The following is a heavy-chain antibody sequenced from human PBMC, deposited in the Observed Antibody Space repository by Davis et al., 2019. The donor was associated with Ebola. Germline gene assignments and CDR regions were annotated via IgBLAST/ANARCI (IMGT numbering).Heavy chain of an antibody. CDR2: IYYSGST. V-gene: IGHV4-39*07. D-gene: IGHD1-7*01. Sequence: SETLSLTCTVSGGSISSSSYYWGWIRQPPGKGLEWIGSIYYSGSTNYNPSLKSRVTISVDTSKNQFSLKLSSVTAADTAVYYCASRNYVDLYYGMDVWGQGTTVTVSS. CDR1: GGSISSSSYY. CDR3: ASRNYVDLYYGMDV. J-gene: IGHJ6*02.